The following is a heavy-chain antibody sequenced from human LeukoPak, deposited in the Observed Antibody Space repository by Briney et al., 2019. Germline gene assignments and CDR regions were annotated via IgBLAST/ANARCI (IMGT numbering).Heavy chain of an antibody. V-gene: IGHV3-64D*09. CDR2: ISTNGGST. CDR3: VKGVQWLDYGMDV. CDR1: GFTFSTYA. J-gene: IGHJ6*02. Sequence: GGSLRLSCSVSGFTFSTYAMHWVRQAPAKGLEYVSVISTNGGSTYYADSVKGRFTISRDNSKNTLYLQMNSLRVEDTAVYYCVKGVQWLDYGMDVWGQGTTVTVSS. D-gene: IGHD6-19*01.